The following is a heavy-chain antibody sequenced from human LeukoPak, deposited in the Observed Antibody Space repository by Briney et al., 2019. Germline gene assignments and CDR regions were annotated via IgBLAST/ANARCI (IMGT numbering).Heavy chain of an antibody. CDR2: TYYRSKWYT. Sequence: SQTLSLTCAISGDSVSSNSATWNWIRQSPSRGLEWLGRTYYRSKWYTDYVVSMKSRITIKQDTSNNKFTLHLNSVTPEDTAVYYCARDPAYRSGWTINAFDIWGQGTMVTVSS. CDR1: GDSVSSNSAT. D-gene: IGHD6-19*01. V-gene: IGHV6-1*01. CDR3: ARDPAYRSGWTINAFDI. J-gene: IGHJ3*02.